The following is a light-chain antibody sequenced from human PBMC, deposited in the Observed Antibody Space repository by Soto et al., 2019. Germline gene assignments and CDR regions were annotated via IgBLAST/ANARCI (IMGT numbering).Light chain of an antibody. CDR1: SSDVGGYNY. CDR2: DVT. J-gene: IGLJ1*01. CDR3: SSYTTITTRV. Sequence: ALTQPASVSGSPGQSITISCTGTSSDVGGYNYVSWYQQYPGKAPKLMIYDVTVRPSGVSNRFSGSKSGNTASLTISGLQAEDEADYYCSSYTTITTRVFGAGTKVTVL. V-gene: IGLV2-14*01.